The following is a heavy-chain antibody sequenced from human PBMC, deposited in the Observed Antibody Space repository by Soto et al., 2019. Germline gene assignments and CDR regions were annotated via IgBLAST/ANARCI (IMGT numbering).Heavy chain of an antibody. J-gene: IGHJ4*02. V-gene: IGHV1-3*01. CDR2: INAGNGNT. CDR1: GYTFTSYA. D-gene: IGHD3-10*01. Sequence: QVQLVQSGAEVKKPGASVKVSCKASGYTFTSYAMHWVRQAPGQRLEWMGWINAGNGNTKYSQKFQGRVTITRDTSASTAYMELSSLRSEDTAVYYCARDLAMVRGVYGPLRPPHYWGQGTLVTVSS. CDR3: ARDLAMVRGVYGPLRPPHY.